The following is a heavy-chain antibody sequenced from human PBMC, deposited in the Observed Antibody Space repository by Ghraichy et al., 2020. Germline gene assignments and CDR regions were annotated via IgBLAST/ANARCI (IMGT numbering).Heavy chain of an antibody. D-gene: IGHD3-22*01. CDR2: ISGSGGST. V-gene: IGHV3-23*01. CDR3: AKDPYYYDSSDSLPLDY. J-gene: IGHJ4*02. CDR1: GFTFSSYA. Sequence: GESLNISCAASGFTFSSYAMSWVRQAPGKGLEWVSAISGSGGSTYYADSVKGRFTIPRDNSKNTLYLQMNSLRTEDTAVYYCAKDPYYYDSSDSLPLDYWGQGTLVTVSS.